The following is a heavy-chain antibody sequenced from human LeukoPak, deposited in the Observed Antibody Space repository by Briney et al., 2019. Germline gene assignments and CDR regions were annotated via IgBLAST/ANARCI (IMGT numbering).Heavy chain of an antibody. CDR1: GGTFSSYA. Sequence: GASVKVSCKASGGTFSSYAISWVRQAPGQGLEWMGGIIPIFGTANYAQKFQGRVTITTDESTSTAYMELSSLRSEDTAVYYCARVLSRTYYYGSGSPNSSYWGQGTLVTVSS. D-gene: IGHD3-10*01. V-gene: IGHV1-69*05. J-gene: IGHJ4*02. CDR3: ARVLSRTYYYGSGSPNSSY. CDR2: IIPIFGTA.